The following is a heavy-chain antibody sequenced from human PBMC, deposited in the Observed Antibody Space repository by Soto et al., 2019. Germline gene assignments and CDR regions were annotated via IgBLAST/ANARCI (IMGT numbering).Heavy chain of an antibody. V-gene: IGHV3-48*01. CDR1: GFTFSSYN. D-gene: IGHD3-22*01. CDR2: ISSSSSTI. Sequence: GGSLRLSCAASGFTFSSYNMNWVRQAPGKGLEWVSYISSSSSTIYYADSVKGRFTISRDNAKNSLYLQMNSLRAEDTAVYYCAREQYYYDISVYSYWGQGTLVTVSS. CDR3: AREQYYYDISVYSY. J-gene: IGHJ4*02.